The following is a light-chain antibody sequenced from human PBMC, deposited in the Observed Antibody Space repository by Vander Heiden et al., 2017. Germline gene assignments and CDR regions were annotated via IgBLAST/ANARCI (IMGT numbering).Light chain of an antibody. CDR2: GNS. CDR1: SSNVGAGYH. J-gene: IGLJ1*01. V-gene: IGLV1-40*01. CDR3: QSYDTSLSAYG. Sequence: QSVLTQPPSVSGAPGQRVTISCTGSSSNVGAGYHVHWYQQVPGKAPKLLIYGNSNRPSGVPDRFSGPKSGTSASLAIAGLQAEDEADYYCQSYDTSLSAYGFGTGTKVTVL.